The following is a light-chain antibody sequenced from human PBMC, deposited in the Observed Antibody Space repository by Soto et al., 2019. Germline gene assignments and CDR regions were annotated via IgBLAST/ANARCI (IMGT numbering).Light chain of an antibody. V-gene: IGKV1-16*02. CDR1: QGINNY. CDR3: QQYDVFPRT. J-gene: IGKJ1*01. Sequence: DIQMTQSPSSLSASVGDRVTLTCRASQGINNYVAWFQQKPGRAPKSLIYATHRLHSGVPSKFSASGSGTEFTLTISSLQPEDFATYYCQQYDVFPRTFGQGAKVEI. CDR2: ATH.